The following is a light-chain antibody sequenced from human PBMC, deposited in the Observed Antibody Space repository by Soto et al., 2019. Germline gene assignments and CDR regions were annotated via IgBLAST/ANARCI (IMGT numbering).Light chain of an antibody. V-gene: IGLV2-11*01. CDR2: DVS. Sequence: QSVLTQPRSVSGSPGQSVTISCTGTSSDDGGYNYVSWYQQHPGKAPKLMIYDVSKRPSGVPDRFSGSKSGNTASLTISGLQAEDEADYYCCSYAGSYTFDVVFGGGTKLTVL. J-gene: IGLJ2*01. CDR1: SSDDGGYNY. CDR3: CSYAGSYTFDVV.